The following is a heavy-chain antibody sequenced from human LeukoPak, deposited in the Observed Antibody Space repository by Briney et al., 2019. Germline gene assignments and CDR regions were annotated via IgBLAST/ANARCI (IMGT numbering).Heavy chain of an antibody. J-gene: IGHJ4*02. CDR2: ISNDGSGK. V-gene: IGHV3-30*03. CDR1: GFTFSRHG. Sequence: GGSLRLSCAPSGFTFSRHGMHWVRQAPGKGLEWVAIISNDGSGKYYAHSVEGRFTISRDNSKNTLYLQMDSLRAEDTAVYYCVRDRAWNYFDYWGQGTLVTVSS. CDR3: VRDRAWNYFDY. D-gene: IGHD3-3*01.